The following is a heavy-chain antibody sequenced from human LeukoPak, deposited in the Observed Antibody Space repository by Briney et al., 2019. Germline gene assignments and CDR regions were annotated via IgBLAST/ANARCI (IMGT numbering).Heavy chain of an antibody. V-gene: IGHV4-39*01. D-gene: IGHD3-10*01. CDR2: IYYSGST. CDR1: GGSISSYY. J-gene: IGHJ3*01. CDR3: ARHMSVSYDAFDL. Sequence: SETLSLTCTVSGGSISSYYWGWIRQPPGKGLEWIGSIYYSGSTYYNPSLKSRVTISVDTSKNQFSLKLSSVTAADTAVYYCARHMSVSYDAFDLWGRGTPVTVSS.